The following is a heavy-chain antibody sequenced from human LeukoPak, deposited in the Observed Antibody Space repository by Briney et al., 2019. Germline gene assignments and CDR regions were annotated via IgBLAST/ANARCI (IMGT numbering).Heavy chain of an antibody. V-gene: IGHV3-74*01. J-gene: IGHJ6*03. CDR2: INSDGINT. CDR1: GFTFSNYW. CDR3: ARGGITIFGVVSYMDV. D-gene: IGHD3-3*01. Sequence: GGSLRLSCAASGFTFSNYWMHWVRQAPGKGLVWVSRINSDGINTSYPDSVKGRFTISRDNAKNSLYLQMNSLRAEDTALYYCARGGITIFGVVSYMDVWGKGTTVTVSS.